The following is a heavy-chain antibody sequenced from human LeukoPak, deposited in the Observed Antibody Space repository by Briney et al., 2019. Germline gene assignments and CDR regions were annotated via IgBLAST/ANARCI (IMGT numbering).Heavy chain of an antibody. CDR3: ARAADTAMAHFDY. Sequence: ASVKVSCKASGYTFTCYYMHWVRQAPGQGLEWMGWINPNSGGTNYAQKFQGRVTMTRDTSISTAYMGLSRLRSDDTAVYYCARAADTAMAHFDYWGQGTLVTVSS. V-gene: IGHV1-2*02. D-gene: IGHD5-18*01. CDR2: INPNSGGT. CDR1: GYTFTCYY. J-gene: IGHJ4*02.